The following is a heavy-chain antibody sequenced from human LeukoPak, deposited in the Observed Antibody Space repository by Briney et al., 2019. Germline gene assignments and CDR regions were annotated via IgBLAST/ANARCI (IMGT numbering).Heavy chain of an antibody. Sequence: GGSLRLSCAASGFTFSSYAMSWVRQAPGKGLKWVSTINDNGADTYYADSVKGRFTISRDNAKNSLYLQMNSLRAEDTAVYYCARDYGSGSYYNTGYWGQGTLVTVSS. CDR2: INDNGADT. CDR1: GFTFSSYA. D-gene: IGHD3-10*01. J-gene: IGHJ4*02. V-gene: IGHV3-23*01. CDR3: ARDYGSGSYYNTGY.